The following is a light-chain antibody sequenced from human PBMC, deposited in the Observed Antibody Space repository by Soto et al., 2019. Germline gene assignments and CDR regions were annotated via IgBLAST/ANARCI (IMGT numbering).Light chain of an antibody. CDR2: KAS. Sequence: DIQMTQSPSTLSGSVGDRVTITCRASQTISSWLAWYQQKPGKAPKLLIYKASTLKSGVPSRFSGSGSGTDFTLTISSLQPADVATYYCQNYNSYIIIFGGGTKVDIK. CDR3: QNYNSYIII. V-gene: IGKV1-5*03. J-gene: IGKJ4*01. CDR1: QTISSW.